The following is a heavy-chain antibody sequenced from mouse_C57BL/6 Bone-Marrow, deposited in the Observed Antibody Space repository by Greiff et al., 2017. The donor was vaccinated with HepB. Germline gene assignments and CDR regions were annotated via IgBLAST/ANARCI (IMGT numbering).Heavy chain of an antibody. CDR3: ARLEVITTVVPYFDY. CDR1: GYTFTSYD. Sequence: VQLQQSGPELVKPGASVKLSCKASGYTFTSYDINWVKQRPGQGLEWIGWIYPRDGSTKYNEKFKGTATLTVDTSSSTAYMELHSLTSEDSAVYFCARLEVITTVVPYFDYWGQGTTLTVSS. V-gene: IGHV1-85*01. CDR2: IYPRDGST. J-gene: IGHJ2*01. D-gene: IGHD1-1*01.